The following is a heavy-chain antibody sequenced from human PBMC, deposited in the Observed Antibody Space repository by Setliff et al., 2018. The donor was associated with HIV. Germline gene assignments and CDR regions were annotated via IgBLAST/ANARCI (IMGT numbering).Heavy chain of an antibody. V-gene: IGHV1-8*02. CDR3: AIGVLQFDD. CDR1: GYTFSSSN. J-gene: IGHJ4*02. Sequence: VASVKVSCKASGYTFSSSNINWVRQATGQGLEWVGWVNPSSGNTTYSQKFQGRVTMTSDTSMSTASMEVSSLRSDDTAVYYCAIGVLQFDDWGQGTLVTVSS. CDR2: VNPSSGNT.